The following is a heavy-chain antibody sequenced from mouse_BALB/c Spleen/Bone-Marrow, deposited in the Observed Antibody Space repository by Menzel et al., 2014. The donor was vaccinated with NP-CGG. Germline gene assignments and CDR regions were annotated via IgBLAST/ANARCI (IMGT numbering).Heavy chain of an antibody. CDR2: IRSKSNNYAK. CDR1: GFTFNTYA. V-gene: IGHV10-1*02. D-gene: IGHD1-1*01. Sequence: EVQGVESGGGLVQPKGSLKLSCAASGFTFNTYAMNWVRQAQGKGLEWVARIRSKSNNYAKNYTDSVKDRFTISSDDSQSMLYLQMNNLKTEDTAMYYCVRPHYYGSSYRYAMDYWGQGTSVTVSS. J-gene: IGHJ4*01. CDR3: VRPHYYGSSYRYAMDY.